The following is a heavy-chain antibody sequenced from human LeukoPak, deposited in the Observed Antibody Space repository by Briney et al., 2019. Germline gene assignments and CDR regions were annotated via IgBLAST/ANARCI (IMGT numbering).Heavy chain of an antibody. D-gene: IGHD1-26*01. CDR3: ARDLTRPGIVDYYYYYGMDV. V-gene: IGHV1-69*01. Sequence: GSSVKVSCKASGGTFSSYAISWVRQAPGQGLEWMGGIIPIFGTANYAQKFLGRVTITADESTSTAYMELSSLRSEDTAVYYCARDLTRPGIVDYYYYYGMDVWGQGTTVTVSS. J-gene: IGHJ6*02. CDR2: IIPIFGTA. CDR1: GGTFSSYA.